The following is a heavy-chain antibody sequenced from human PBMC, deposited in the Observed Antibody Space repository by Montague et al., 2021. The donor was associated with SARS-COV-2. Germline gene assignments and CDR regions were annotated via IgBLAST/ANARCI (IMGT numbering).Heavy chain of an antibody. CDR2: IHIGGTS. CDR3: ARSRDWYLGN. Sequence: SETLSLTCTVSGGSISSSSYYWGWIRQPPGKGLEWIASIHIGGTSXLXXSLKSRVTISIDSSKNQFSLNVTSVTAADTAVYFCARSRDWYLGNWGQGTLATVSS. V-gene: IGHV4-39*07. D-gene: IGHD3-9*01. CDR1: GGSISSSSYY. J-gene: IGHJ4*02.